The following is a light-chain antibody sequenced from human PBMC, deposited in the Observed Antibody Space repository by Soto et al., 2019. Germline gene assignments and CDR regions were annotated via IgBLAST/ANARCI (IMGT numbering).Light chain of an antibody. V-gene: IGKV3-20*01. J-gene: IGKJ1*01. CDR3: HQYGSSPRT. CDR2: DGS. Sequence: EILLTQSPGTLSLSPGEISTLSCRSSQSTSVSYLAWYQQKPGQAPRLLIYDGSTRATGIPDRFSGSGSGTDFTLTISRVEPEDFAVYYCHQYGSSPRTFGQGTKVDIK. CDR1: QSTSVSY.